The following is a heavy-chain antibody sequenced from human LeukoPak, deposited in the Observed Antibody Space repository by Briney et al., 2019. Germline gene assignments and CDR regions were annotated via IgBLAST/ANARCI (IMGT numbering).Heavy chain of an antibody. CDR1: GFTLNNAW. J-gene: IGHJ1*01. CDR3: TTDRYYDNSELQFQR. V-gene: IGHV3-15*01. Sequence: GGSLRLSCAASGFTLNNAWMSWVRQAPGKGLEWLGRIKRETDGGTVDYAAPVKGRFTISRDDSRNTLYLQMDSLKIEDTAVYYCTTDRYYDNSELQFQRWGQGTLVTVSS. CDR2: IKRETDGGTV. D-gene: IGHD3-22*01.